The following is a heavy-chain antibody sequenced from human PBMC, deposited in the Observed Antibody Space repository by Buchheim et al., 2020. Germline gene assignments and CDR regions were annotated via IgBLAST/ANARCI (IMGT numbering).Heavy chain of an antibody. CDR3: AVYCTASSCYKLDP. Sequence: QVQLQESGPGLVKPSQTLSLTCTVSGGSINSGDYYWSWIRQPPGKGLEWIGYFFHDGSTYSNPSLKSRVTISVDTSKNQFSLKVTSVTAADTAVYYCAVYCTASSCYKLDPWGQGTL. V-gene: IGHV4-30-4*01. CDR1: GGSINSGDYY. D-gene: IGHD2-2*02. CDR2: FFHDGST. J-gene: IGHJ5*02.